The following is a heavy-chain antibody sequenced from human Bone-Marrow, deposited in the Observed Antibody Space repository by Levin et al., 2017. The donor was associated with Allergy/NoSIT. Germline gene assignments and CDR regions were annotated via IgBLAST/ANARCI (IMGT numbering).Heavy chain of an antibody. CDR3: ARQDIVATTPFDY. CDR2: IYYSGST. Sequence: SETLSLTCTVSGGSVSSGSYYWSWIRQPPGKGLEWIGYIYYSGSTNYNPSLKSRVTISVDTSKNQFSLKLSSVTAADTAVYYCARQDIVATTPFDYWGQGTLVTVSS. D-gene: IGHD5-12*01. CDR1: GGSVSSGSYY. J-gene: IGHJ4*02. V-gene: IGHV4-61*01.